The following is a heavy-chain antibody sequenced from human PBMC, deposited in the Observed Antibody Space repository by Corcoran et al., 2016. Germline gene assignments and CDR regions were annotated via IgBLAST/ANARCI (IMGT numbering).Heavy chain of an antibody. V-gene: IGHV3-7*01. Sequence: EVQLVESGGGLVQPGGSLRLSCAASGFTFSSYWMSWVRQAPGKGLEWVAHIKQDGSEKYYVDSVKGRFTISRDSAKSSLYLQMNSLKGEDTAVDYCAISRTLDYWGQGTLVTVSS. J-gene: IGHJ4*02. CDR1: GFTFSSYW. CDR3: AISRTLDY. D-gene: IGHD2-21*01. CDR2: IKQDGSEK.